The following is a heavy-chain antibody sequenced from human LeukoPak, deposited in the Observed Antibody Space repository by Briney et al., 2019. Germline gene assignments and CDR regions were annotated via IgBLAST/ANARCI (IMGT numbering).Heavy chain of an antibody. CDR1: GGSISSYY. Sequence: SETLSLTCTVSGGSISSYYWSWIRQPAGKGLEWIGRIYTSGSTNYNPSLKSRVTISVDTSKNQFSLKLSSVTAADTAVYYCARGSYDSSGYTFDYGGQGTLVTVSS. V-gene: IGHV4-4*07. CDR3: ARGSYDSSGYTFDY. CDR2: IYTSGST. J-gene: IGHJ4*02. D-gene: IGHD3-22*01.